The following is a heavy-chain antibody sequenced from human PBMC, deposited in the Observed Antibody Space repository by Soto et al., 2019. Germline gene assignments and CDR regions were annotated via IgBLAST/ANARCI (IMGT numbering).Heavy chain of an antibody. J-gene: IGHJ5*01. CDR2: IKSKRSGGTT. V-gene: IGHV3-15*01. CDR3: TSEKGWRQSPLDS. D-gene: IGHD4-4*01. CDR1: RVSCGNAG. Sequence: GGTLRLCCAASRVSCGNAGTSWVRQAPGKRLQWVGRIKSKRSGGTTDYAAPVEGRVTITRDDSKSIMYLQMTRMTVEDTAVYFCTSEKGWRQSPLDSWGQGALVTAPQ.